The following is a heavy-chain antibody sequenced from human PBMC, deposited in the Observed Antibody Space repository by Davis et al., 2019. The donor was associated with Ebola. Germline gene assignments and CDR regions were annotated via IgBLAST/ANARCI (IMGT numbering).Heavy chain of an antibody. J-gene: IGHJ4*02. D-gene: IGHD6-19*01. CDR2: ISYDGSNK. V-gene: IGHV3-30-3*01. Sequence: GESLKISCAASGFTFSSYAMHWVRQAPGKGLEWVAVISYDGSNKYYADSVKGRFTISRDNSKNTLYLQMNSLRAEDTAVYYCARDERQWRIGNFDYWGQGTLVTVSS. CDR3: ARDERQWRIGNFDY. CDR1: GFTFSSYA.